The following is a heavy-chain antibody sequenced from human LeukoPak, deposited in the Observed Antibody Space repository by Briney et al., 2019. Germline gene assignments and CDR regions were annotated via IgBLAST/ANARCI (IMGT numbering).Heavy chain of an antibody. J-gene: IGHJ6*03. D-gene: IGHD3-3*01. CDR2: INHSGST. CDR3: ARGILTYYDFWSGYGGYYYMDV. CDR1: GGSFSGYY. V-gene: IGHV4-34*01. Sequence: PSETLSLTCAVYGGSFSGYYWSWIRQPPGKGLEWIGEINHSGSTNYNPSLKSRVTISVDTSKNQFSLKLSSVTAADTAVYYCARGILTYYDFWSGYGGYYYMDVWGKGTTVTVSS.